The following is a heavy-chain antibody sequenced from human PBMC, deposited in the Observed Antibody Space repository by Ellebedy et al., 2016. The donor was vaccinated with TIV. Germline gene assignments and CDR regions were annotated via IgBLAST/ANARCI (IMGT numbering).Heavy chain of an antibody. CDR2: ITHSGGST. CDR1: GFSFSDYA. D-gene: IGHD4-23*01. CDR3: AKKADYSGKGYYFDY. J-gene: IGHJ4*02. Sequence: GESLKISCAASGFSFSDYAMYWVRQAPGKGLEWVSTITHSGGSTYYADSVRGRFTISRDNSKNTLFLQMNSLRAEDTAVYYCAKKADYSGKGYYFDYWGQGTLVTVSS. V-gene: IGHV3-23*01.